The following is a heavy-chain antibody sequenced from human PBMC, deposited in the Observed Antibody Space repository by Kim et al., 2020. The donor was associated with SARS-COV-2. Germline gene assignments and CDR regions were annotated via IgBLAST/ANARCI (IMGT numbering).Heavy chain of an antibody. Sequence: SQTLSLTCAISGDSVSSNSAAWNWIRQSPSRGLEWLGRTYYRSKWYNDYAVSVKSRITINPDTSKNQFSLQLNSVTPEDTAVYYCARDLYYYDSSGYYYPFDYWGQGTLVTVSS. CDR1: GDSVSSNSAA. CDR2: TYYRSKWYN. J-gene: IGHJ4*02. V-gene: IGHV6-1*01. D-gene: IGHD3-22*01. CDR3: ARDLYYYDSSGYYYPFDY.